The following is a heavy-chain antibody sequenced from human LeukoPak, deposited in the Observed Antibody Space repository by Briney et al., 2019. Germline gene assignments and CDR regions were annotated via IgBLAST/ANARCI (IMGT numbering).Heavy chain of an antibody. CDR1: GYSISNDYY. CDR3: AKAGTTGIHHWFDP. D-gene: IGHD1-1*01. Sequence: PSETLSLTCVVSGYSISNDYYWGWIRQPPGKVLEWIGNIYHSGGSYYNPSLKSRVTILVDTSKNQFSLKLSSVTAADTAVYYCAKAGTTGIHHWFDPWGQGNLVTVSS. CDR2: IYHSGGS. J-gene: IGHJ5*02. V-gene: IGHV4-38-2*01.